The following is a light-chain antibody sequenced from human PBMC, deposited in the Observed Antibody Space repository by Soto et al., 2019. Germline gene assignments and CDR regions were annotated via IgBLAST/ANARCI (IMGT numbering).Light chain of an antibody. V-gene: IGKV3-20*01. J-gene: IGKJ1*01. CDR1: QSVSSD. CDR2: GAS. Sequence: EVVMTQYTATLSVSPGERATLSCRASQSVSSDLAWYHQKPGQAPRLLIYGASTRATGIPARFSGSGSGTDFTLTISRLEPEDFAVYYCQQYGSSPRTFGQGTMVDIK. CDR3: QQYGSSPRT.